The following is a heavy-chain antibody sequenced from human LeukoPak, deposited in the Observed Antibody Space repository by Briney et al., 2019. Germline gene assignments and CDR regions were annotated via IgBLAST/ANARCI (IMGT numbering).Heavy chain of an antibody. CDR3: AKGIAVASFDY. J-gene: IGHJ4*02. D-gene: IGHD6-19*01. Sequence: GGSLRLSCAASGFTFSSYGMHWVRQAPGKGLEWVAVISYDGSNKYYADSVKGRFTISRDNSKNTLYLQMNSLGAEDTAVYYCAKGIAVASFDYWGQGTLVTVSS. CDR1: GFTFSSYG. V-gene: IGHV3-30*18. CDR2: ISYDGSNK.